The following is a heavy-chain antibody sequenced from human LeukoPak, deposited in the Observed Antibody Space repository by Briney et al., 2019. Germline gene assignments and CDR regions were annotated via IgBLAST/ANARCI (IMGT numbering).Heavy chain of an antibody. V-gene: IGHV4-39*07. CDR1: GASTTTTTHY. Sequence: SSETLSLTCTVSGASTTTTTHYWSWIRQPPGKGLEWIGEINHSGSTNYNPSLKSRVTISVDTSKNQFSLKLSSVTAADTAVYYCARARRYYYDSSGYPETLDYWGQGTLVTVSS. J-gene: IGHJ4*02. CDR3: ARARRYYYDSSGYPETLDY. D-gene: IGHD3-22*01. CDR2: INHSGST.